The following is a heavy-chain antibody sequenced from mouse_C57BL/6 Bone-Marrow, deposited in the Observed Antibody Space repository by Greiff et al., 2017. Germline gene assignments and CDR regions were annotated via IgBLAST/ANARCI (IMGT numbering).Heavy chain of an antibody. CDR1: GYTFTSYW. CDR3: ARRRLRLYFDY. V-gene: IGHV1-64*01. Sequence: VQLQQPGAELVKPGASVKLSCKASGYTFTSYWMHWVKQRPGQGLEWIGMIHPNSGSTNYNEKLKSKATLTVDKSSSTAYMQLSSLTSEDSAVYYCARRRLRLYFDYWGQGTTLTVSS. CDR2: IHPNSGST. D-gene: IGHD2-4*01. J-gene: IGHJ2*01.